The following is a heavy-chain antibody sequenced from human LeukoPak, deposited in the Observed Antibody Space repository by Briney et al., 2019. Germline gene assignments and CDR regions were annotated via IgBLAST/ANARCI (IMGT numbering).Heavy chain of an antibody. CDR3: ARETTGGGDEGHAFDI. CDR2: IYYSGST. Sequence: PSETLSLTCTVSGGSISSGDYYWSWIRQPPRKGLEWIGYIYYSGSTYYNPSLKSRVTISVDTSKNQFSLKLSSVTAADTAVYYCARETTGGGDEGHAFDIWGQGTMVTVSS. J-gene: IGHJ3*02. V-gene: IGHV4-30-4*01. D-gene: IGHD2-21*02. CDR1: GGSISSGDYY.